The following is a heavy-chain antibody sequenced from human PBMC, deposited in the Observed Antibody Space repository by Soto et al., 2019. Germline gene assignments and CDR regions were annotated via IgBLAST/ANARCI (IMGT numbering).Heavy chain of an antibody. CDR2: IYYSGST. V-gene: IGHV4-59*12. Sequence: SETLSLTCTVSGGSISSYYWSWIRQPPGKGLEWIGSIYYSGSTYYNPSLKSRVTISVDTSKNQFSLKLSSVTAADTAVYYCARRVPAAKANWFDPWGQGTLVTVSS. CDR3: ARRVPAAKANWFDP. CDR1: GGSISSYY. J-gene: IGHJ5*02. D-gene: IGHD2-2*01.